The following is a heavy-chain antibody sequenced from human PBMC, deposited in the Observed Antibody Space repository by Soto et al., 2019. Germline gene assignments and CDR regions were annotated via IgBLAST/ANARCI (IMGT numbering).Heavy chain of an antibody. CDR3: ARHLLTETYYYGMDV. V-gene: IGHV5-51*01. D-gene: IGHD2-15*01. J-gene: IGHJ6*02. CDR2: IYPGDSDT. CDR1: GYSFTGYW. Sequence: GESLKISCKGSGYSFTGYWIGWVRQMPGKGLEWMGIIYPGDSDTRYSPSFQGQVTISADKSISTAYLQWSSLKASDTAMYYCARHLLTETYYYGMDVWGQGTTVTVSS.